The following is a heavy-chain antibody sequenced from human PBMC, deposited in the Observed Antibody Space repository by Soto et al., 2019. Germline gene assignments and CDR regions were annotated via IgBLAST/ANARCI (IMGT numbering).Heavy chain of an antibody. CDR2: INHYGGT. D-gene: IGHD3-3*01. CDR1: GGSLTSYH. J-gene: IGHJ2*01. V-gene: IGHV4-34*01. Sequence: QVQLQQWGAGLLKPSETLSLTCTVSGGSLTSYHWSWIRKPPGKGLEWIGEINHYGGTVYKPSLQSRISISVNTSTNHSSLTLTSVTAAATAVYYCARADDGPSDSNHWYFDFWGRGTLVTVSS. CDR3: ARADDGPSDSNHWYFDF.